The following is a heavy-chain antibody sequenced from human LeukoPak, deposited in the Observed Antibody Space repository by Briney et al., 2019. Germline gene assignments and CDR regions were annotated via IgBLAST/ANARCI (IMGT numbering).Heavy chain of an antibody. CDR2: IIPIFGTA. CDR1: GGTFGSYA. CDR3: AREGERSSGSYFYY. V-gene: IGHV1-69*13. Sequence: GASVKVSCKASGGTFGSYAISWVRQAPGQGLEWMGGIIPIFGTANYAQKFQGRVTITADESTSTAYMELSSLRSEDTAVYYCAREGERSSGSYFYYWGQGTLVTVSS. D-gene: IGHD1-26*01. J-gene: IGHJ4*02.